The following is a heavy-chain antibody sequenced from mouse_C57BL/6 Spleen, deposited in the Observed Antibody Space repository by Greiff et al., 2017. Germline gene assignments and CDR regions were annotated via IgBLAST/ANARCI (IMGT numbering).Heavy chain of an antibody. V-gene: IGHV1-64*01. J-gene: IGHJ4*01. Sequence: VQLQQPGPELVKPGASVKLSCKASGYTFTSYWMHWVKQRPGQGLEWIGMIHPSGGSTNYNEKFKGKATLTVDKSSSTAYMQLSSLTAEDSAVYCRASPRYYGSDYATDYWGQGTSVTVSS. CDR1: GYTFTSYW. CDR2: IHPSGGST. CDR3: ASPRYYGSDYATDY. D-gene: IGHD1-1*01.